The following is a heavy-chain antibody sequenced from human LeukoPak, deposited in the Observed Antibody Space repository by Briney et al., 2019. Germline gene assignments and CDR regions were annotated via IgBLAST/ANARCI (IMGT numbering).Heavy chain of an antibody. J-gene: IGHJ4*02. CDR1: GFTVSSNY. CDR2: IYSGGST. CDR3: ARTVDCSSTSCYEIDY. V-gene: IGHV3-53*01. D-gene: IGHD2-2*01. Sequence: GGSLRLSCAASGFTVSSNYMSWVRQAPGKGLEWVSVIYSGGSTYYADSVKGRFTISRDNSKNTLYLQMNSLRAEDTAVYYCARTVDCSSTSCYEIDYWGQGTLVTVSS.